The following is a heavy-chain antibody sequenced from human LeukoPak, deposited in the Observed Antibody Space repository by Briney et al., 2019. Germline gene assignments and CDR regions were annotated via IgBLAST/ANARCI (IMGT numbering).Heavy chain of an antibody. Sequence: PSQTLSLTCTVSGGSISSYYWSWIRQPPGKGLEWIGYIYYSGSTNYNPSLKSRVTISVDTSKNQFSLKLSSVTAADTAVYYCARERWYFDLWGRGTLVTVSS. J-gene: IGHJ2*01. V-gene: IGHV4-59*12. CDR2: IYYSGST. CDR3: ARERWYFDL. CDR1: GGSISSYY.